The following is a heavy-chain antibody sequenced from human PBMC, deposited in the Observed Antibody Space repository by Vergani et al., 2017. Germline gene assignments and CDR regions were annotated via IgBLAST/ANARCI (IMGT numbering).Heavy chain of an antibody. CDR3: ARVANVDNTGYYHRFFDR. CDR2: IKQDGSEK. Sequence: EVQLVESGGGLVQPGGSLRLSSAASGFTFTSHWMSWVGKTPGKGLQWVANIKQDGSEKYYVDSVEGRFTISRDNAKRSVYLQMTSLRAEDTGVYFCARVANVDNTGYYHRFFDRWGRGTLVTVSS. D-gene: IGHD3-22*01. V-gene: IGHV3-7*01. J-gene: IGHJ2*01. CDR1: GFTFTSHW.